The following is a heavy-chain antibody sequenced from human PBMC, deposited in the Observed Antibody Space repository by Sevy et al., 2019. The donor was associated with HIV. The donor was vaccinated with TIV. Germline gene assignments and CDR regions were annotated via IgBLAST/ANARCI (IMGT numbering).Heavy chain of an antibody. CDR3: AGGDIVVVPAAMIGGYYGMDV. Sequence: GESLKISCKGSGYSFTSYWISWVRQMPGKGLEWMGRIDPSDSYTNYSPSFQGHFTISADKSISTAYLQWSGLKASDTAMDYCAGGDIVVVPAAMIGGYYGMDVWGQGTTVTVSS. CDR1: GYSFTSYW. V-gene: IGHV5-10-1*01. D-gene: IGHD2-2*01. CDR2: IDPSDSYT. J-gene: IGHJ6*02.